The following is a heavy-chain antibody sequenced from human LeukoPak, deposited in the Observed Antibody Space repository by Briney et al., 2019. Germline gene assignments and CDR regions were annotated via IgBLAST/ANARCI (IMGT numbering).Heavy chain of an antibody. J-gene: IGHJ3*02. CDR2: IFTSGSP. D-gene: IGHD3-22*01. CDR3: ARPSTYYYDSSGHGAFDI. Sequence: PSETLSLTCDVSGGFISSGTHYWTWIRQPVGKGLEWLGRIFTSGSPTYNSSLKSRLTISIDKSKNQFSLKLTSVTAADTAVYYCARPSTYYYDSSGHGAFDIWGQGTMVTVSS. V-gene: IGHV4-61*02. CDR1: GGFISSGTHY.